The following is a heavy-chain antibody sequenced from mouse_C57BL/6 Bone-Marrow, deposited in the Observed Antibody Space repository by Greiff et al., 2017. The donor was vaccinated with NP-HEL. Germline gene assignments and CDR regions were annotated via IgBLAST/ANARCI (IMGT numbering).Heavy chain of an antibody. CDR3: ASGYYYGSSYGFAY. CDR2: INPNYGTT. J-gene: IGHJ3*01. Sequence: EVQLQQSGPELVKPGASVKISCKASGYSFTDYNMNWVKQSNGKSLEWIGVINPNYGTTSYTQKFKGKATLTVDQSSSTAYMQLNSLTSEDSADYYVASGYYYGSSYGFAYWGQGTLVTVSA. D-gene: IGHD1-1*01. V-gene: IGHV1-39*01. CDR1: GYSFTDYN.